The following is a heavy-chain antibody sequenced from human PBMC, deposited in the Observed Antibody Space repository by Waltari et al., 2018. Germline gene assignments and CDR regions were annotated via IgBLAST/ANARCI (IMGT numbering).Heavy chain of an antibody. Sequence: QVQLVQSGAEVKKPGASVTVSCKASGYTFTSYDINWVRQATGQGLEGMGWRNPNSGNTGYAQKFQGRVTITRNTSISTAYMELSSLRSEDTAVYYCARGIAARLYYFDYWGQGTLVTVSS. V-gene: IGHV1-8*03. D-gene: IGHD6-6*01. CDR2: RNPNSGNT. J-gene: IGHJ4*02. CDR3: ARGIAARLYYFDY. CDR1: GYTFTSYD.